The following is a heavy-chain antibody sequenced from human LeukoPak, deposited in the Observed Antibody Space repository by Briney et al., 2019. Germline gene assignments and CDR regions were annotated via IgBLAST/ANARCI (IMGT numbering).Heavy chain of an antibody. J-gene: IGHJ3*02. Sequence: SETLSLTCTVSGGSISSCYWSWIRQPAGKGLEWIGRIYTSGSTNYNPSLKRRVTMSVDTSKNQFSLKLSSVTAADTAVYYCARDRYCSSTSCYRNDAFDIWGQGTMVTVSS. CDR3: ARDRYCSSTSCYRNDAFDI. D-gene: IGHD2-2*02. CDR2: IYTSGST. CDR1: GGSISSCY. V-gene: IGHV4-4*07.